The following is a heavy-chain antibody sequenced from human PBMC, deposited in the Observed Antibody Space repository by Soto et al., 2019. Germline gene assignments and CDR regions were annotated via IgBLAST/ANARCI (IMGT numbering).Heavy chain of an antibody. D-gene: IGHD6-19*01. J-gene: IGHJ6*02. CDR1: GYTFTGYY. V-gene: IGHV1-2*04. CDR3: ARDKAVAAQRLYYSMDV. CDR2: INPNSGGT. Sequence: QVQLVQSGAEVKKPGASVKVSCKASGYTFTGYYMHWVRQAPGQGLEWMGWINPNSGGTNYAQKFQGWVTMTRDTSISTAYMELSRLRSDDTAVYYCARDKAVAAQRLYYSMDVWGQGTTVTVSS.